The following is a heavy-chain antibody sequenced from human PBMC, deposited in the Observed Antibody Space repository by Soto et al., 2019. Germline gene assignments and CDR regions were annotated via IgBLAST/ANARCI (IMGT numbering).Heavy chain of an antibody. CDR3: ARIPCGNYYTENFFDP. CDR1: GFSLTTNGMC. CDR2: IDWDDNT. D-gene: IGHD3-22*01. J-gene: IGHJ5*02. Sequence: ESGPTLVNPTQTLTLTCTFSGFSLTTNGMCLSWIRQPPGEALEWLALIDWDDNTYYSTSLNNRLTLSKDTSKNQVVLLVRHMGPVDTATYYCARIPCGNYYTENFFDPWGQGIPVTSPQ. V-gene: IGHV2-70*01.